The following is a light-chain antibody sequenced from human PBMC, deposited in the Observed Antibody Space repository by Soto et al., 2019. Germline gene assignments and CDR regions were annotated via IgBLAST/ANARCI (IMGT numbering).Light chain of an antibody. CDR1: QSISSW. Sequence: DIQFTQSPSTLSSSVGDRFSITCRASQSISSWLAWYQQKPGKAPKLLIYDASALPRGVPSRFSGSGSGTKFTLTIASLQPDDFATYYCQQYETFSGTFGPGTKVDIK. V-gene: IGKV1-5*01. J-gene: IGKJ1*01. CDR3: QQYETFSGT. CDR2: DAS.